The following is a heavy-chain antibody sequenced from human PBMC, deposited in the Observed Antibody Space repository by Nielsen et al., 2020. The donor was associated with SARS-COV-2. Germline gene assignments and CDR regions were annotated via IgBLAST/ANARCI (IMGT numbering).Heavy chain of an antibody. CDR1: GYTFISYY. Sequence: ASVQVSCKASGYTFISYYMHWVRQAPAQGLEWMGIINPSGGSTSYAQKFQGRVTMTRDTYTRTVYLELSSLRSEETAVYYCARGMWIAVAGDYWGQGTLVTGSS. J-gene: IGHJ4*02. CDR2: INPSGGST. D-gene: IGHD6-19*01. V-gene: IGHV1-46*01. CDR3: ARGMWIAVAGDY.